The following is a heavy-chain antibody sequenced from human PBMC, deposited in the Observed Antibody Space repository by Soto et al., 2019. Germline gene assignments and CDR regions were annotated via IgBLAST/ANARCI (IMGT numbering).Heavy chain of an antibody. D-gene: IGHD3-3*01. J-gene: IGHJ5*02. CDR2: INHSGST. Sequence: SETLSLTCAVYGGSFSGYYWSWIRQPPGKGLEWIGEINHSGSTNYNPSLKSRVTISVDTSKNQFSLKLSSVTAADTAVYYCARGTDFWSQFDPWGQGTLVTVSS. CDR1: GGSFSGYY. V-gene: IGHV4-34*01. CDR3: ARGTDFWSQFDP.